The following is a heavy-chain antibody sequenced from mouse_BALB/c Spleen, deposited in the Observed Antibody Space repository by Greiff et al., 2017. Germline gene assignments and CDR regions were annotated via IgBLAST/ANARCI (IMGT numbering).Heavy chain of an antibody. Sequence: QVQLQQSGAELVKPGASVKLSCKASGYTFTSYCMHWVKQKPGQGLEWIGEINPSNGRTNYNEKFKSKATLTVDKSSSTAYMQLSSLTSEDSAVYYCARHDGAYWGQGTLVTVSA. V-gene: IGHV1S81*02. J-gene: IGHJ3*01. CDR3: ARHDGAY. D-gene: IGHD2-12*01. CDR2: INPSNGRT. CDR1: GYTFTSYC.